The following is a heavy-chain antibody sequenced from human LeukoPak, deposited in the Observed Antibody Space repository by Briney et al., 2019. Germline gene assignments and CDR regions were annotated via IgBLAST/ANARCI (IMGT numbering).Heavy chain of an antibody. D-gene: IGHD3-22*01. V-gene: IGHV4-39*01. CDR2: IYYTGST. Sequence: PPETLSLTCTVSGGSISSSDYYWGWIRQPPGKGLEWIGSIYYTGSTYYNPSLKSRVTISVDTSKNQFSLKLRSVTAADTAVYYCARRSYYESSGIFDYWGQGTLVTVSS. CDR3: ARRSYYESSGIFDY. J-gene: IGHJ4*02. CDR1: GGSISSSDYY.